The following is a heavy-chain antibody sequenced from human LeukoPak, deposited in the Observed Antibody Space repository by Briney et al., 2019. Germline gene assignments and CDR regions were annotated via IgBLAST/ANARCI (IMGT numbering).Heavy chain of an antibody. D-gene: IGHD6-13*01. V-gene: IGHV3-7*01. CDR1: GFTFGDYA. J-gene: IGHJ4*02. CDR3: ARERAAALDY. CDR2: IKQDGSEK. Sequence: GGSLRLSCTVSGFTFGDYAINWVRQAPGKGLEWVANIKQDGSEKYYADSVKGRFTISRDNAKNSLYLQMNSLRAEDTAVYYCARERAAALDYWGQGTLVTVSS.